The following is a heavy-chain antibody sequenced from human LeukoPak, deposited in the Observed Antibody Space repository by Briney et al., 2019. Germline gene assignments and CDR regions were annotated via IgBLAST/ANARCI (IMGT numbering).Heavy chain of an antibody. J-gene: IGHJ4*02. D-gene: IGHD1-14*01. Sequence: GGSLRLSCAASGFTFSCCGISWVRQAPGKGLEWVSSIGPTGSDKYYADAVRGRFTISSDNAKNSLYLEMDSLIGDDTAVYYCATETIGLHDWGKGTPLTVSS. CDR3: ATETIGLHD. V-gene: IGHV3-21*03. CDR1: GFTFSCCG. CDR2: IGPTGSDK.